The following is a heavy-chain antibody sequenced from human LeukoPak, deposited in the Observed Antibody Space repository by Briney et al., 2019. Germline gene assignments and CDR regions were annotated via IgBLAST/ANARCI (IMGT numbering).Heavy chain of an antibody. CDR1: GYTFTSYD. CDR2: MNPNSGNT. J-gene: IGHJ5*02. V-gene: IGHV1-8*01. D-gene: IGHD3-3*01. Sequence: ASVKVSCKASGYTFTSYDINWVRQATGQGLEWMGWMNPNSGNTGYAQKFQGRVTMTRSTSVSTAYMELRSLRSDDTAVYYCARNYDFWSGYNRNWFDPWGQGTLVTVSS. CDR3: ARNYDFWSGYNRNWFDP.